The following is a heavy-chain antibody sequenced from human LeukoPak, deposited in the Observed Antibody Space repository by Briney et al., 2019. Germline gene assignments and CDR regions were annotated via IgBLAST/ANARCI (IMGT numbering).Heavy chain of an antibody. CDR1: GGTFSSYA. V-gene: IGHV1-69*04. J-gene: IGHJ3*02. CDR2: IIPIFGIA. CDR3: ARDRRGDGYNWDDAFDI. D-gene: IGHD5-24*01. Sequence: AASVKVSCKASGGTFSSYAISWVRQAPGQGLEWMGRIIPIFGIANYAQKFQGRVTITADKSTSTAYMELSSLRSEDTAAYYCARDRRGDGYNWDDAFDIWGQGTMVTVSS.